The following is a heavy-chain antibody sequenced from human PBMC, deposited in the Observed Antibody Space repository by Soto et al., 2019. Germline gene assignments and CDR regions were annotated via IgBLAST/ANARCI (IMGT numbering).Heavy chain of an antibody. CDR3: ARDGSGSYYNVPQHFDY. Sequence: ASVKVSCKASGYSFVSYDISWVRQAPGQGLEWMGIINPSGGSTSYAQKFQGRVTMTRDTSTSTVYMELSSLRSEDTAVYYCARDGSGSYYNVPQHFDYWGQGTLVTVSS. V-gene: IGHV1-46*03. D-gene: IGHD3-10*01. J-gene: IGHJ4*02. CDR1: GYSFVSYD. CDR2: INPSGGST.